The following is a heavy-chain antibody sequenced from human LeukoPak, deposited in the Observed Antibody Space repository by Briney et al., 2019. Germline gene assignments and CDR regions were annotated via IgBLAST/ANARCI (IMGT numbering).Heavy chain of an antibody. CDR3: ARVGGPGWYGY. V-gene: IGHV3-74*03. D-gene: IGHD6-19*01. J-gene: IGHJ4*02. CDR2: INIDGSTT. CDR1: GFTFSSYW. Sequence: PGGSLRLSCAASGFTFSSYWMHWVRQVPGKGLVWVSRINIDGSTTTYADSVKGRFTISRDNAKNTLYLQMNSLGAEDTALYYCARVGGPGWYGYWGQGTLVTVSS.